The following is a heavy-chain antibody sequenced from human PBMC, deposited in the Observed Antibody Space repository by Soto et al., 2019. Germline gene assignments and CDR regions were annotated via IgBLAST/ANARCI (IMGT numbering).Heavy chain of an antibody. CDR2: ISAYNGNT. Sequence: ASVKVSWKASGSAFTSYGISWVSQAPGQGLEWMGWISAYNGNTNYAQKLQGRVTMTTDTSTSTAYMELRSLRSDDTAVYYCAIAWAVGGTNIWLGSWGHGYLV. CDR3: AIAWAVGGTNIWLGS. J-gene: IGHJ5*01. V-gene: IGHV1-18*01. D-gene: IGHD6-19*01. CDR1: GSAFTSYG.